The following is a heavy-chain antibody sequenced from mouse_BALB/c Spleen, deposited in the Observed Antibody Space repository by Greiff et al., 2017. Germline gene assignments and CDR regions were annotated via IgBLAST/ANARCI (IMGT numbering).Heavy chain of an antibody. CDR3: ARGGTTAPFAY. CDR1: GFNIKDTY. J-gene: IGHJ3*01. V-gene: IGHV14-3*02. D-gene: IGHD1-2*01. Sequence: EVKLMESGAELVKPGASVKLSCTASGFNIKDTYMHWVKQRPEQGLEWIGRIDPANGNTKYDPKFQGKATITADTSSNTAYLQLSSLTSEDTAVYYCARGGTTAPFAYWGQGTLVTVSA. CDR2: IDPANGNT.